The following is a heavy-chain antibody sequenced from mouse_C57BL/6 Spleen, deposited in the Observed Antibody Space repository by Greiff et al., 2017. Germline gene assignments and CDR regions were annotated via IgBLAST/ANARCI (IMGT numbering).Heavy chain of an antibody. CDR2: IYPGSGST. Sequence: QVQLLQPGAELVKPGASVKMSCKASGYTFTSYWITWVKQRPGQGLEWIGDIYPGSGSTNYNEKFKSKATLTVDTSSSTAYMQHSSLTYEDAAVYYCARWGSSGWAYWGQGTLVTVSA. CDR1: GYTFTSYW. J-gene: IGHJ3*01. D-gene: IGHD3-2*02. V-gene: IGHV1-55*01. CDR3: ARWGSSGWAY.